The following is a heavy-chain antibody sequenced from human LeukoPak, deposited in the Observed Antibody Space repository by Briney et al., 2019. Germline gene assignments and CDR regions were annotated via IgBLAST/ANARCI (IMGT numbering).Heavy chain of an antibody. J-gene: IGHJ4*02. D-gene: IGHD6-13*01. V-gene: IGHV3-21*01. CDR2: ISSSSSYI. Sequence: PGGSLRLSCAASGFTFSSYEMNWVRQAPGKGLEWVSSISSSSSYIYYADSVKGRFTISRDNAKNSLYLQMNSLRAEDTAVYYCAREVSSSWYVPFDYWGQGTLVTVSS. CDR3: AREVSSSWYVPFDY. CDR1: GFTFSSYE.